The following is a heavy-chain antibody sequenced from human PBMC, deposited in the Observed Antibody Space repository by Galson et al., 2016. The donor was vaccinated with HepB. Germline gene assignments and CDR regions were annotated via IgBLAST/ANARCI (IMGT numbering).Heavy chain of an antibody. CDR3: TKDTRPRMAPRSDSICGMDV. D-gene: IGHD4-11*01. CDR1: DFSIENYG. J-gene: IGHJ6*02. CDR2: ISWNSGSI. Sequence: SLRLSCAGSDFSIENYGVHWVRQAPGKGLEWVSGISWNSGSIDYADSVKGRFTISRDNAKNSLYLQMNSLRTEDTALYYCTKDTRPRMAPRSDSICGMDVWGQGTTVTVSS. V-gene: IGHV3-9*01.